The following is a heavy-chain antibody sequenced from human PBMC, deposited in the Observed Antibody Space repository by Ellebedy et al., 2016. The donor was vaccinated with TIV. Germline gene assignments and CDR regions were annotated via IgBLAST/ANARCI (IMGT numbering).Heavy chain of an antibody. CDR2: ISSSSSYI. V-gene: IGHV3-21*01. Sequence: ETLSLTCAASGFTFSSYSMNWVRQAPGKGLEWVSSISSSSSYIYYADSVRGRFTISRDSSKNTLYLQMNSLRAEDTAVYYCARGISSPDYWGQGTLVTVSS. CDR3: ARGISSPDY. J-gene: IGHJ4*02. CDR1: GFTFSSYS. D-gene: IGHD2/OR15-2a*01.